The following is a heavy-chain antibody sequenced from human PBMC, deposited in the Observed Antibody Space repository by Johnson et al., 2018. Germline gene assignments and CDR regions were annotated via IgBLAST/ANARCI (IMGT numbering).Heavy chain of an antibody. CDR2: IWYDGSTI. Sequence: QVQLVESGGGVVQPGRSLRLSCAASGFTFSSYVMHWVRQAPGKGLEWVAVIWYDGSTIYYADSVKGRFTTSRDNSKITLYLQMNSLRAEDTAVDSCARDSLTSDALDMGGQGTVVTVSS. CDR3: ARDSLTSDALDM. V-gene: IGHV3-33*01. J-gene: IGHJ3*02. CDR1: GFTFSSYV.